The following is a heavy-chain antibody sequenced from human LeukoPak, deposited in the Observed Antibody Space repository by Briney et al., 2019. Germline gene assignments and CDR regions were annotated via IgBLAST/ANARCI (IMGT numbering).Heavy chain of an antibody. J-gene: IGHJ5*02. V-gene: IGHV1-46*01. CDR1: GYTFTNYY. CDR2: INPGGGST. Sequence: GASVKVSCKASGYTFTNYYMHWVRQAPGQGLEWMGIINPGGGSTTYAQKFQGRVSMTRDTSTSTFYMELSSLRSEDTAVYYCARHPSNYFDSSGYFGCFDPWGQGTLVTVSS. CDR3: ARHPSNYFDSSGYFGCFDP. D-gene: IGHD3-22*01.